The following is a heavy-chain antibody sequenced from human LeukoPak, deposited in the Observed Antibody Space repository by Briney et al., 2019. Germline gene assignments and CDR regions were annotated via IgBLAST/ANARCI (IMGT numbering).Heavy chain of an antibody. D-gene: IGHD5-24*01. CDR1: GYTFTDYY. CDR3: ARDLVSMATIFPPDFFDI. V-gene: IGHV1-2*02. CDR2: LNPLIADT. J-gene: IGHJ3*02. Sequence: GSVTVSCTASGYTFTDYYVHWVRQAPGQGREGMGWLNPLIADTEYAQNFHGSVTITTDPSISTPYMDLSSLTSDDTAVYYCARDLVSMATIFPPDFFDIWGQGTLVTVSS.